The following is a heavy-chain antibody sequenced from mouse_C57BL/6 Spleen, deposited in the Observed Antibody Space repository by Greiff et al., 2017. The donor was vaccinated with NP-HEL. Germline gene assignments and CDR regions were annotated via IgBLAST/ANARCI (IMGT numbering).Heavy chain of an antibody. CDR2: IHPNSGST. CDR3: ARGMDYDGAWFAY. V-gene: IGHV1-64*01. CDR1: GYTFTSYW. J-gene: IGHJ3*01. Sequence: QVQLQQSGAELVKPGASVKLSCKASGYTFTSYWMHWVKQRPGQGLEWIGMIHPNSGSTNYNEKFKSKATLTVDKSSSTAYMQLSSLTSEDSAVYYCARGMDYDGAWFAYWGQGTLVTVSA. D-gene: IGHD2-4*01.